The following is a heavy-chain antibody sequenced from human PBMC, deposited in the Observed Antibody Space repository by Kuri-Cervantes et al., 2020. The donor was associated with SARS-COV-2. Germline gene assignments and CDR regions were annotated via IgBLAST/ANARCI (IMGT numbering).Heavy chain of an antibody. CDR2: IIPIFGTA. V-gene: IGHV1-69*13. CDR1: GGTFSSYA. J-gene: IGHJ3*02. Sequence: SAKVSCKASGGTFSSYAISWVRQAPGQGLEWMGGIIPIFGTANYAQKFQGRVTITADESTSTAYMELSSLRSEDTAVYYCARGYSSGLRAYDAFDIWGQGTMVTVSS. D-gene: IGHD6-19*01. CDR3: ARGYSSGLRAYDAFDI.